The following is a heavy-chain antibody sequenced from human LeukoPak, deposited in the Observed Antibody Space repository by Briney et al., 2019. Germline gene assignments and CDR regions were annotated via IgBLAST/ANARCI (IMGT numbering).Heavy chain of an antibody. D-gene: IGHD4-23*01. Sequence: PSQTLPLTCTVSGGSISSGGYYWSWIRQHPGKGLEWIGYSYYSGSTYYNPSLKSRVTISVDTSKNQFSLKLSSVTAADTAVYYCARYTYGGNSNWFNPWGQGTLVTVSS. CDR3: ARYTYGGNSNWFNP. CDR2: SYYSGST. V-gene: IGHV4-31*03. J-gene: IGHJ5*02. CDR1: GGSISSGGYY.